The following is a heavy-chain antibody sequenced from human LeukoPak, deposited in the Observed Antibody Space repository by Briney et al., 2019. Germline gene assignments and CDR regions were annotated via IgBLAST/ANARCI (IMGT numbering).Heavy chain of an antibody. J-gene: IGHJ4*02. CDR2: IIPIFGTA. CDR3: ARASNTYYYDSSGYYHFDY. D-gene: IGHD3-22*01. Sequence: ASVKVSCKASGGTFSSYAISWVRQAPGQGLEWMGRIIPIFGTANYAQKLQGRVTITTDESTSTAYMELSSLRSEDTAVYYCARASNTYYYDSSGYYHFDYWGQGTLVTVSS. CDR1: GGTFSSYA. V-gene: IGHV1-69*05.